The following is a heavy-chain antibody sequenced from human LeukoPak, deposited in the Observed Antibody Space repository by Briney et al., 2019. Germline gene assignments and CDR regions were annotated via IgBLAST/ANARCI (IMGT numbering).Heavy chain of an antibody. CDR2: IYYSGST. CDR3: ARGVAVAGVEG. Sequence: PSETLSLTCTVSGGSISSYCWSWIRQPPGKGLEWIGYIYYSGSTNYNPSLKSRVTISVDASKNQFSLKLSSVTAADTAVYYCARGVAVAGVEGWGQGTLVTVSS. D-gene: IGHD6-19*01. J-gene: IGHJ4*02. CDR1: GGSISSYC. V-gene: IGHV4-59*01.